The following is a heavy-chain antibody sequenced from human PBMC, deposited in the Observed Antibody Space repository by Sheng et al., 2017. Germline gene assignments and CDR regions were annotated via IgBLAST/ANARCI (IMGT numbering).Heavy chain of an antibody. CDR1: GGSFSGYY. Sequence: QVQLQQWGAGLLKPSETLSLTCAVYGGSFSGYYWSWIRQPPGKGLEWIGEINHSGSTNYNPSLKSRVTISVDTSKNQFSLKLSSVTAADTAVYYCARGNEFHYYDSTYDYWGQGTLVTVSS. J-gene: IGHJ4*02. CDR2: INHSGST. D-gene: IGHD3-22*01. V-gene: IGHV4-34*01. CDR3: ARGNEFHYYDSTYDY.